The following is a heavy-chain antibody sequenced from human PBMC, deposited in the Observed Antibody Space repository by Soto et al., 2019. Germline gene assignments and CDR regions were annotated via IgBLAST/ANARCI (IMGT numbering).Heavy chain of an antibody. D-gene: IGHD3-3*01. J-gene: IGHJ4*02. CDR3: ARYPGALFSSGSLDY. CDR1: GGSISSGDYY. CDR2: IYYSGST. Sequence: QVQLQESGPGLVKPSQTLSLTCTVSGGSISSGDYYWSWIRQPPGKGLEWIGYIYYSGSTYYNPSLKSRVTISVDTSQNQFSLKLSSVTAADTAVYYCARYPGALFSSGSLDYWGQGTLVTVSS. V-gene: IGHV4-30-4*01.